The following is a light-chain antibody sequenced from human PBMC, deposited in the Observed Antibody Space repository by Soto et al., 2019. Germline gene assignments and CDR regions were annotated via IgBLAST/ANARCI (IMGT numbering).Light chain of an antibody. V-gene: IGLV1-40*01. J-gene: IGLJ3*02. Sequence: QSVLTQPPSVSGAPGQRVTISSTGSSSNIGAGYDVHWYQQLPGTAPKLLIYDNNNRPSGVPDRFSGSKSGTSASLAITGLQAEDEADYYCQSYDRSLSGRVFGGGTKLTVL. CDR3: QSYDRSLSGRV. CDR2: DNN. CDR1: SSNIGAGYD.